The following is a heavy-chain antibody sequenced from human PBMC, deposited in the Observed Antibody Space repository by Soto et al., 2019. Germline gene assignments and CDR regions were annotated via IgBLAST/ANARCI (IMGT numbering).Heavy chain of an antibody. CDR3: AKASPHRVNMIVVVNYYFDS. Sequence: PGGSLRRSCAASGFTFDNYAMSWVRQAPGKGLEWVSGISGSGGTTYYADSVKGRFTISRDNSKNTLYLQMSSLRAEDTAIYYCAKASPHRVNMIVVVNYYFDSWGRGTVVTVPS. CDR1: GFTFDNYA. CDR2: ISGSGGTT. V-gene: IGHV3-23*01. D-gene: IGHD3-22*01. J-gene: IGHJ4*02.